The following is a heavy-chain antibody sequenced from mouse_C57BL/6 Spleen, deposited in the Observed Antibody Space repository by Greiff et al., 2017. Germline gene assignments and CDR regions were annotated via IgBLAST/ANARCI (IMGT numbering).Heavy chain of an antibody. CDR3: TTGGYYVGWYFDV. CDR2: IDPEDGVT. V-gene: IGHV14-1*01. CDR1: GFNITDYY. J-gene: IGHJ1*03. Sequence: EVKLMESGAELVRPGASVKLSCTASGFNITDYYMYWVKQRPEQGLEWIGRIDPEDGVTEYAPKFQGKATMTADTSSNTAYLQLSSLTSEDTAVYSDTTGGYYVGWYFDVWGTGTTVTVSS. D-gene: IGHD2-3*01.